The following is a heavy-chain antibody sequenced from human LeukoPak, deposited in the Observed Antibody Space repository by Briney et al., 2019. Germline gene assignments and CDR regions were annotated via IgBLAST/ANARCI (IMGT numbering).Heavy chain of an antibody. V-gene: IGHV4-34*01. CDR3: ARESVASGGFNWFDP. CDR1: GGSFSGYY. Sequence: SETLSLTCAVYGGSFSGYYWSWIRQPPGKGLEWIGEINHSGSTNYIPSLKSRVTISVDTSKNQFSLKLSSVTAADTAVYYCARESVASGGFNWFDPWGQGTLVTVSS. J-gene: IGHJ5*02. CDR2: INHSGST. D-gene: IGHD2-21*01.